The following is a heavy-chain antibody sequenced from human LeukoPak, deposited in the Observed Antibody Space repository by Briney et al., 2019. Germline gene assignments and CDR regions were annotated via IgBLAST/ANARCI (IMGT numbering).Heavy chain of an antibody. V-gene: IGHV4-59*01. CDR3: ATVASGWYPDY. D-gene: IGHD6-19*01. J-gene: IGHJ4*02. CDR1: GGSISSYY. CDR2: FYNSGST. Sequence: SETLSLTCTVSGGSISSYYWTWIRQPPGKGLEWIGYFYNSGSTDYNPSLNSRVTISLDTSQNQFSLKLNSVTAADTAVYYCATVASGWYPDYWGQGALVTVAS.